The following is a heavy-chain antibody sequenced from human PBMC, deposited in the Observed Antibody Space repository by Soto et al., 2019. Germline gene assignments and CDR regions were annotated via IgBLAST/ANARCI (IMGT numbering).Heavy chain of an antibody. J-gene: IGHJ6*02. Sequence: ASVKVSCKASGYTFTDYYLQWIRQAPGQGLEWMGWFNPYTGGANYAQKLQGWVTMTRDTSISTAYMELSSLRSEDTAVYYCARGVPIQQDVWGQGTTVTVSS. D-gene: IGHD5-18*01. V-gene: IGHV1-2*04. CDR3: ARGVPIQQDV. CDR2: FNPYTGGA. CDR1: GYTFTDYY.